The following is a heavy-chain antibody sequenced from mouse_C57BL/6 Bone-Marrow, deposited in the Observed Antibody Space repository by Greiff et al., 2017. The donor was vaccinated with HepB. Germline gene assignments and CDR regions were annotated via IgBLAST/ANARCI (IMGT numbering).Heavy chain of an antibody. D-gene: IGHD1-1*01. CDR3: ARHYYYGSSLYAMDY. J-gene: IGHJ4*01. V-gene: IGHV5-12*01. CDR2: ISNGGGST. Sequence: EVQRVESGGGLVQPGGSLKLSCAASGFTFSDYYMYWVRQTPEKRLEWVAYISNGGGSTYYPDTVKGRFTISRDNAKNTLYLQMSRLKSEDTAMYYCARHYYYGSSLYAMDYWGQGTSVTVSS. CDR1: GFTFSDYY.